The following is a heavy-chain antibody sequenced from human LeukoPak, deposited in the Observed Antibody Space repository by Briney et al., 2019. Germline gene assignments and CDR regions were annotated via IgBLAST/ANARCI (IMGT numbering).Heavy chain of an antibody. J-gene: IGHJ3*01. CDR1: GGSFSDYY. Sequence: SETLSLTCAVYGGSFSDYYWSWIRQPPGKGLEWIGEINHSGSTNYNPSLKSRVTISADKSITTVYLQWSSLKASDTAMYYCARHSIEGGSYESFNFWGQGTMVTVSS. CDR3: ARHSIEGGSYESFNF. CDR2: INHSGST. V-gene: IGHV4-34*01. D-gene: IGHD1-26*01.